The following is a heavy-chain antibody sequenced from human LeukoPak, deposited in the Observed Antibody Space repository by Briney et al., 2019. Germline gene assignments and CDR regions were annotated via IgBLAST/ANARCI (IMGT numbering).Heavy chain of an antibody. J-gene: IGHJ4*02. Sequence: SETLSLTCTVSGGSISSYYWSWIRQPPGKGLEWIGYIYYSGSTNYNPSLKSRVTISVDTSKNQFSLKLSSVTAADTAVYYCARDRLDYGDSYFDYWGQGTLVTVSS. D-gene: IGHD4-17*01. CDR1: GGSISSYY. CDR3: ARDRLDYGDSYFDY. CDR2: IYYSGST. V-gene: IGHV4-59*01.